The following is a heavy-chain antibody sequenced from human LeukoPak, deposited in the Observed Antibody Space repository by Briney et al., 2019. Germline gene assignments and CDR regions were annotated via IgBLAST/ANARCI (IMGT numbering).Heavy chain of an antibody. CDR2: IRYDGSNK. CDR3: ARDPLYYYDSSGYPYYFDY. D-gene: IGHD3-22*01. V-gene: IGHV3-30*02. Sequence: GGSLRLSCAASGFTFSSYGMHWVRQAPGKGLEWVAFIRYDGSNKYYADSVKGRFTISRDNSKNTLYPQMNSLRAEDTAVYYCARDPLYYYDSSGYPYYFDYWGQGTLVTVSS. J-gene: IGHJ4*02. CDR1: GFTFSSYG.